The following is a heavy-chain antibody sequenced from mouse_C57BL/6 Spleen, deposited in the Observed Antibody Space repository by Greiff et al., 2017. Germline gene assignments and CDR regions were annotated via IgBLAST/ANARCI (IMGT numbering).Heavy chain of an antibody. V-gene: IGHV1-78*01. CDR1: GYTFTDHT. D-gene: IGHD6-1*01. J-gene: IGHJ2*01. Sequence: QVQLQQSDAELVKPGASVKISCKVSGYTFTDHTIHWMKQRPEQGLEWIGYIYPRDGSTKYNEKFKGKATLTADKSSSTAYMQLNSLTSEESAVYFCEAESLSASSYFDYWGQGTTLTVSS. CDR3: EAESLSASSYFDY. CDR2: IYPRDGST.